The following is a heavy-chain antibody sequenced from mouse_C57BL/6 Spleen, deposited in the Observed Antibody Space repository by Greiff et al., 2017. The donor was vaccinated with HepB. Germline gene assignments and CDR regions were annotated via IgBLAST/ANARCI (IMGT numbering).Heavy chain of an antibody. CDR1: GYTFTSYW. CDR3: ARYNYGNFYAMDY. D-gene: IGHD2-1*01. CDR2: IDPSDSET. Sequence: QVQLQQSGAELVRPGSSVKLSCKASGYTFTSYWMHWVKQRPIQGLEWIGNIDPSDSETHYNQKFKDKATLTVDKSSSTAYMQLSSLTSEDSAVYYCARYNYGNFYAMDYWGQGTSVTVSS. J-gene: IGHJ4*01. V-gene: IGHV1-52*01.